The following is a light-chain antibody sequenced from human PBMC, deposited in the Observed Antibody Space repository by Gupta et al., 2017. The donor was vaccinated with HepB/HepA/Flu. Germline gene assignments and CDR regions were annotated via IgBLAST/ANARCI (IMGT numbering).Light chain of an antibody. Sequence: QSVLTQPPSASGTPGQRVTISCSGSSSNIGSNYVYWYQQLPGTAHKLRIDMINQRPSGVPDRFAGYTFCNSNSLAIRALPSEDGADEDGSDCAASPRARVVFGTGTKLTVL. J-gene: IGLJ1*01. CDR2: MIN. V-gene: IGLV1-47*01. CDR3: SDCAASPRARVV. CDR1: SSNIGSNY.